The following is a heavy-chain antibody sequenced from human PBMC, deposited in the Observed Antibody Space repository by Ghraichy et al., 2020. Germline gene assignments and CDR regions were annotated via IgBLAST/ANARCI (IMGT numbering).Heavy chain of an antibody. J-gene: IGHJ3*02. CDR3: ARGAIGPGAFDI. V-gene: IGHV4-30-4*07. D-gene: IGHD3-10*01. CDR1: GGSISSGGYS. CDR2: IYYSGST. Sequence: SETLSLTCAVSGGSISSGGYSWSWIRQPPGKGLEWIGYIYYSGSTYYNPSLKRRVTISVDTSKNQFSLKLSSVTAADTAVYYCARGAIGPGAFDIWGQGTMVTVSS.